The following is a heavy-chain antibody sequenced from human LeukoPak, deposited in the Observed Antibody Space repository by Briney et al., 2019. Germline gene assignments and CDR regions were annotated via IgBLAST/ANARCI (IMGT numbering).Heavy chain of an antibody. CDR3: ARGSGHTIDY. V-gene: IGHV3-74*01. D-gene: IGHD6-19*01. Sequence: GGSLRLSCAASGFTFSSYWMHWVRQAPGKGLVWVSRINSDGSSTSYADSVKGRSTISRDNAKNSLFLQMNSLSGEDTAVYYCARGSGHTIDYWGQGTLVTVSS. CDR1: GFTFSSYW. CDR2: INSDGSST. J-gene: IGHJ4*02.